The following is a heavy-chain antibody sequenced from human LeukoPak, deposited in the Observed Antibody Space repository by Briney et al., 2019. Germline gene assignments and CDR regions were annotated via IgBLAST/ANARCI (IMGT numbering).Heavy chain of an antibody. J-gene: IGHJ6*03. CDR3: ARVDYRYYYMDV. D-gene: IGHD4-11*01. Sequence: SQTLSLTCTVSGGSISSGGYYWSWIRQPPGKGLEWIGYIYHSGSTYYNPSLKSRVTISVDRSKNQFSLKLSSVTAADTAVYYCARVDYRYYYMDVWGKGTTVTVSS. CDR2: IYHSGST. CDR1: GGSISSGGYY. V-gene: IGHV4-30-2*01.